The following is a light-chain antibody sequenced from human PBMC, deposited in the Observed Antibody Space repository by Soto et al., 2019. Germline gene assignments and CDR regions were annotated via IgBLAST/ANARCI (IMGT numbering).Light chain of an antibody. Sequence: QSVLTQPASVSGSPGQSITISCTGTSSDVGSYNLVSWYQQHPGKAPKLMIYEANKRPSGVSDRFSGSKSGNTASLTISGLQAEDEAEYYCSSYAGYSTSVVFGGGTKGTVL. CDR2: EAN. V-gene: IGLV2-23*01. J-gene: IGLJ2*01. CDR1: SSDVGSYNL. CDR3: SSYAGYSTSVV.